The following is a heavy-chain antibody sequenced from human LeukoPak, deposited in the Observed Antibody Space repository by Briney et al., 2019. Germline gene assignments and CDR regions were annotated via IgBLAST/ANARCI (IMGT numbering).Heavy chain of an antibody. D-gene: IGHD3-16*01. J-gene: IGHJ4*02. V-gene: IGHV3-23*01. Sequence: GGSLRLXCAASGFTFSSYAMSWVRQAPGKGLEWVSAISGSGGSTYYADSVKGRFTISRDNSRDTLYLQMNSLRAEDTAVYYCAKGYYDYVWGSYYFDYWGQGTLVTVSS. CDR1: GFTFSSYA. CDR2: ISGSGGST. CDR3: AKGYYDYVWGSYYFDY.